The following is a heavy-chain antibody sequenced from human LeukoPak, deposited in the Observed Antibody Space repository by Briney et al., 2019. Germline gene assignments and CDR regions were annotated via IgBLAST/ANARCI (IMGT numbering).Heavy chain of an antibody. CDR3: ARERDFYYYMDV. V-gene: IGHV4-34*01. J-gene: IGHJ6*03. CDR2: IYYSGST. CDR1: GGSFSGYY. Sequence: PSETLSLTCAVYGGSFSGYYWSWIRQPPGKGLEWIGSIYYSGSTYYNPSLKSRVTISVDTSKNQFSLTLTSVTAADTAVYYCARERDFYYYMDVWDTGTTVIVSS.